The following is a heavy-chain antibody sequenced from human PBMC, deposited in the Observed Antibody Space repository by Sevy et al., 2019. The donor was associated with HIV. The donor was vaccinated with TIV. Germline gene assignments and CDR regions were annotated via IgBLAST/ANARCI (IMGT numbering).Heavy chain of an antibody. CDR1: GFTFSTFA. Sequence: GGSLRLSCAASGFASGFTFSTFAMSWVRQLPGKGLEWVSTINGRGGSTYYGASVKGRFTISRDNSNNALFLQMDSLTPEETALYYCARPTPGIAPASDAFFGSWGHGTLVTVSS. J-gene: IGHJ5*01. CDR3: ARPTPGIAPASDAFFGS. D-gene: IGHD6-25*01. CDR2: INGRGGST. V-gene: IGHV3-23*01.